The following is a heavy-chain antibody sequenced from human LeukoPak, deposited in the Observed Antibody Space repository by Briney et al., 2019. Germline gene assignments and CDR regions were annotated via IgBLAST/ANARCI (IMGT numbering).Heavy chain of an antibody. CDR2: IKQDGSET. D-gene: IGHD6-19*01. J-gene: IGHJ4*02. CDR1: GFMFSNFW. Sequence: GGSLRLSCAASGFMFSNFWMSWVRQAPGKGLEWVANIKQDGSETSYVDSVKGRFIISRDNAKNSLYLQMNSLRAEDTAVYYCASLNSGWYGNFDYWGQGTLATVSS. V-gene: IGHV3-7*03. CDR3: ASLNSGWYGNFDY.